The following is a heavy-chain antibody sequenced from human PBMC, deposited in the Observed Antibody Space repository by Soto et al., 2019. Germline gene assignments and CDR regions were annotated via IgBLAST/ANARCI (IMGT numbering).Heavy chain of an antibody. CDR1: GGTFSSYA. D-gene: IGHD2-2*01. CDR3: ARHVPAAGYYYGMDV. CDR2: VIPIFGTA. V-gene: IGHV1-69*12. Sequence: QVQLVQSGAEVKKPGSSVKVSCKASGGTFSSYAISWVRQAPGQGLEWMGGVIPIFGTANYAQKFQGRVTITAAEYTSTASMELSRLRSEDTAVYYCARHVPAAGYYYGMDVWGQGTTVTVSS. J-gene: IGHJ6*02.